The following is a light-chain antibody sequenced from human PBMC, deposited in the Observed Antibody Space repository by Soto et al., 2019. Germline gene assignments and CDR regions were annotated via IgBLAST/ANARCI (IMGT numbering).Light chain of an antibody. CDR2: DVS. CDR3: TSYTTSGTYV. CDR1: SSDIGAYIH. Sequence: QSALTQPASVSGSPGQSIAVSCSGTSSDIGAYIHVSWYQQHPGKAPKLMIYDVSNRPSGVSDRFSGSKSGNTASLTISGLQAEDEADYYCTSYTTSGTYVFGAGTKLTFL. J-gene: IGLJ1*01. V-gene: IGLV2-14*03.